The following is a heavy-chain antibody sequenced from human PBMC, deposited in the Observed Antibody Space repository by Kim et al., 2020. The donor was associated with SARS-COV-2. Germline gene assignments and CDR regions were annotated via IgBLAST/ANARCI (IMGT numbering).Heavy chain of an antibody. V-gene: IGHV3-33*01. Sequence: GGSLRLSCAASGFTFSSYGMHWVRQAPGKGLEWVAVIWYDGSNKYYADSVKGRFTISRDNSKNTLYLQMNSLRAEDTAVYYCARPNVRRWLQLDYWGQETLVTVSS. CDR1: GFTFSSYG. D-gene: IGHD5-12*01. CDR2: IWYDGSNK. J-gene: IGHJ4*02. CDR3: ARPNVRRWLQLDY.